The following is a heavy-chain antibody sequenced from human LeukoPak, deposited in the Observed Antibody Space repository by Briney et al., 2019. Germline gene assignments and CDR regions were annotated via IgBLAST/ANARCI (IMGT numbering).Heavy chain of an antibody. CDR2: IISDGSSI. J-gene: IGHJ4*02. CDR1: GFTFSSHW. D-gene: IGHD3-3*01. Sequence: PGGSLRLSCAASGFTFSSHWMHWVRQAPGKGLVWVSRIISDGSSISYADSVKGRFTISRDNAKNTLYLQMNSLRDEDTAVYYCARESAYAFWYWGQGTLVAVSS. CDR3: ARESAYAFWY. V-gene: IGHV3-74*01.